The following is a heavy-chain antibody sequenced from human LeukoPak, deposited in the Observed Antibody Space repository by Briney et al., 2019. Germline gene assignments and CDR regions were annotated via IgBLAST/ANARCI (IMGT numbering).Heavy chain of an antibody. J-gene: IGHJ4*02. D-gene: IGHD3-10*01. V-gene: IGHV4-30-2*01. CDR2: IYHSGST. CDR3: ARYYYGSGSYDY. Sequence: PSQTLSLTCAVSCGSISSGGYSWSWIRQPPGKGLEWIGYIYHSGSTYYNPSLKSRVTISVDRSKNQFSLKLSSVTAADTAVYYCARYYYGSGSYDYWGQGTLVTVSS. CDR1: CGSISSGGYS.